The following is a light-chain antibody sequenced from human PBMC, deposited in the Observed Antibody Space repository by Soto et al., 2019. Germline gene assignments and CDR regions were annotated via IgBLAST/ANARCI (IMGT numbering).Light chain of an antibody. CDR3: CSYAGSIV. CDR1: SSDVGSYNL. Sequence: ALTQPASVSGSPGQSITISCTGTSSDVGSYNLVSWYQQHPGKAPKLMIYEGSKRPSGVSNRFSGSKSGNTASLTISGLQAEDEADYYCCSYAGSIVFGGGTKLTVL. V-gene: IGLV2-23*01. J-gene: IGLJ2*01. CDR2: EGS.